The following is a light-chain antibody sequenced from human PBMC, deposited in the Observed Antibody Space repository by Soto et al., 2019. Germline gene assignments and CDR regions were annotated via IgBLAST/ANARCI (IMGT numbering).Light chain of an antibody. Sequence: QSALTQVASVSASPGQSITISCTGTSSDVGGHNYVSWYQQHPGNAPKLMIYNVDYQPSGVSNRFSGSKSGNTASLTISGLQADDEAYYYCSSYADSSTVVFGGGTQLTVL. V-gene: IGLV2-14*03. J-gene: IGLJ2*01. CDR3: SSYADSSTVV. CDR1: SSDVGGHNY. CDR2: NVD.